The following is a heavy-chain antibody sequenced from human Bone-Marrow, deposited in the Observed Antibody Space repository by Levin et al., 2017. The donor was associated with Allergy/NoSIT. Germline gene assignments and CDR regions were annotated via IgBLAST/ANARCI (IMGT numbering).Heavy chain of an antibody. CDR1: GFTFSDYY. CDR2: ISSSSSYT. D-gene: IGHD6-19*01. J-gene: IGHJ5*02. CDR3: ARIVSEWLVDL. Sequence: SCAASGFTFSDYYMSWIRQAPGKGLEWVSYISSSSSYTNYADSVKGRFTISRDNAKNSLYLQMNSLRAEDTAVYYCARIVSEWLVDLWGQGTLVTVSS. V-gene: IGHV3-11*03.